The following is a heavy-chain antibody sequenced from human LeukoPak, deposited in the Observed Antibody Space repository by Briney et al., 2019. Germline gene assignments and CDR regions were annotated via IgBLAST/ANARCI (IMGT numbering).Heavy chain of an antibody. D-gene: IGHD4-17*01. Sequence: GGSLRLSCAASGFTFSSYWMSWVRQAPGKGLEWVANIKQDGREKYSVDSVKGRFTISRDNAKNSLYLQMNSLRAEDTAVYYCARYYGDYVSSDDAFDIWGQGTMVTVSS. J-gene: IGHJ3*02. CDR3: ARYYGDYVSSDDAFDI. CDR2: IKQDGREK. CDR1: GFTFSSYW. V-gene: IGHV3-7*01.